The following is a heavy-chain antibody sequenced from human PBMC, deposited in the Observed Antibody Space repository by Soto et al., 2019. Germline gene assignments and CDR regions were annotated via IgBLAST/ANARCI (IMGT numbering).Heavy chain of an antibody. J-gene: IGHJ4*02. Sequence: EVQLLESGGGLVQPGGSLRLSCAASGFTFSNYAMKWVRQAPGKGLEWVSVIGSGGDGIHYADSVEGRFTISRDNSKSTVNLQMNSLRAEDTAIYYGATYGQRLMDYWGQGTLVTVSS. CDR3: ATYGQRLMDY. CDR2: IGSGGDGI. V-gene: IGHV3-23*01. CDR1: GFTFSNYA. D-gene: IGHD4-17*01.